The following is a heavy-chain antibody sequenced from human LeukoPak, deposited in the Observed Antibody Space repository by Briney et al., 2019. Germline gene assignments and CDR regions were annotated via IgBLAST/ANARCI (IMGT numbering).Heavy chain of an antibody. D-gene: IGHD3-10*01. CDR1: GYSFADYY. J-gene: IGHJ5*02. Sequence: ASVKVSCKASGYSFADYYMHWVRQAPGQGLEWMGWIKPNSGDTRSAQKLQGRVTMTRDTSISTAYMELSSLRYDDTAVYYCATNILVRDIINWFDPWGQGTLVTVSS. CDR3: ATNILVRDIINWFDP. V-gene: IGHV1-2*02. CDR2: IKPNSGDT.